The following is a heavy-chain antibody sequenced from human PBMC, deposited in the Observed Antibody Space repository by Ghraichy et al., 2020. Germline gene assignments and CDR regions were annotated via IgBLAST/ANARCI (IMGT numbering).Heavy chain of an antibody. Sequence: ASVKVSSKASGYTFTSYAMNWVRQAPGQGLEWMGWINTNTGNPTYAQGFTGRFVFSLDTSVSTAYLQICSLKAEDTAVYYCARGEVVGTYYDFWSGYYNHYYYYMDVWGKGTTVTVSS. CDR3: ARGEVVGTYYDFWSGYYNHYYYYMDV. D-gene: IGHD3-3*01. J-gene: IGHJ6*03. CDR1: GYTFTSYA. V-gene: IGHV7-4-1*01. CDR2: INTNTGNP.